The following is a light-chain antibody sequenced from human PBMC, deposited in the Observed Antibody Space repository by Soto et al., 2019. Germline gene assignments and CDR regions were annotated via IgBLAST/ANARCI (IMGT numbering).Light chain of an antibody. CDR1: SSDVGGYNY. Sequence: QSVLTQPPSASGSPGQSVTLSCTGTSSDVGGYNYVSWYQQHPGKAPKLMIYEVSKRPSGVPDRFSGSKSGNTASLTVSGLQAEDEADYYCSSYAGSNNHVVFGGGTQLTVL. CDR3: SSYAGSNNHVV. J-gene: IGLJ2*01. V-gene: IGLV2-8*01. CDR2: EVS.